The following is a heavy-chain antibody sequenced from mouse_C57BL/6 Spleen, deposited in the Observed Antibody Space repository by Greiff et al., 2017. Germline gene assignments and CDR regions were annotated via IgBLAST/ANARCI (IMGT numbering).Heavy chain of an antibody. J-gene: IGHJ1*03. CDR1: GYTFTSYG. D-gene: IGHD2-3*01. CDR2: IYPRSGNT. Sequence: VQLQQSGAELARPGASVKLSCKASGYTFTSYGISWVKQRTGQGLEWIGEIYPRSGNTYYNEKFKGKATLTADKSSSTAYMELRSLTSEDSAVYFCASPYDGYYDFDVWGTGTTVTVSS. CDR3: ASPYDGYYDFDV. V-gene: IGHV1-81*01.